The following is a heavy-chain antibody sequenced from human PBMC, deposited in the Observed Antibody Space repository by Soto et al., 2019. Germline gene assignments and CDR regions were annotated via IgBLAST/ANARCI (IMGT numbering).Heavy chain of an antibody. CDR3: ASWDGAWSYYYFGMDV. J-gene: IGHJ6*02. D-gene: IGHD1-26*01. Sequence: ASVKVSCKASGYTFTSYGISWVRQAPGQGLEWMGWISAYNGNTNYAQKLQGRVTMTTDTSTSTAYMELRSLRSDDTAVYYCASWDGAWSYYYFGMDVWGQGTTVTVSS. CDR1: GYTFTSYG. V-gene: IGHV1-18*01. CDR2: ISAYNGNT.